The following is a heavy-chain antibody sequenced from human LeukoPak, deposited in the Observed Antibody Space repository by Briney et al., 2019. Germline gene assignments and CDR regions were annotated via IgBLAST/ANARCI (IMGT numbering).Heavy chain of an antibody. CDR3: ARDPSYGSYAFDI. D-gene: IGHD3-10*01. Sequence: SVKVSCKASGGTFSSYAISWVRQAPGQGLEWMGRIIPIFGTANYARKFQGRVTITTDESTSTAYMELSSLRSEDTAVYYCARDPSYGSYAFDIWGQGTMVTVSS. CDR2: IIPIFGTA. CDR1: GGTFSSYA. V-gene: IGHV1-69*05. J-gene: IGHJ3*02.